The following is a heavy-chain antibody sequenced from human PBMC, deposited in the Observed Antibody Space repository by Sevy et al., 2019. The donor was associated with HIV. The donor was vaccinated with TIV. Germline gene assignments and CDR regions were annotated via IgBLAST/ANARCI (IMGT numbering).Heavy chain of an antibody. D-gene: IGHD2-2*01. Sequence: GGSLRLSCAASGFTFSSYSMNWVRQAPGKGLEWVSYISSSSTIYYADSVKGRFTISRDNAKNSLYLQMNSLRDEDTAVYYCARADYAPTRDAFDIWGQGTMVTVSS. J-gene: IGHJ3*02. CDR1: GFTFSSYS. V-gene: IGHV3-48*02. CDR3: ARADYAPTRDAFDI. CDR2: ISSSSTI.